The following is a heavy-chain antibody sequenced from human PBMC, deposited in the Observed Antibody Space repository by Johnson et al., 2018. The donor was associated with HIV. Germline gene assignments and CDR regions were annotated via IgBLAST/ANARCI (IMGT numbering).Heavy chain of an antibody. J-gene: IGHJ3*02. CDR1: GFTFDDYG. V-gene: IGHV3-30*03. CDR3: ARDWEGYAFDI. D-gene: IGHD1-26*01. Sequence: VQLVESGGGVVRPGGSLRLSCAASGFTFDDYGMSWVRQAPGKGLEWVAVISYDGSNKYYADSVKGPFTISRDNSKNTLDLQMNRLRAQDTAVYYCARDWEGYAFDIWGQGTMVTVSS. CDR2: ISYDGSNK.